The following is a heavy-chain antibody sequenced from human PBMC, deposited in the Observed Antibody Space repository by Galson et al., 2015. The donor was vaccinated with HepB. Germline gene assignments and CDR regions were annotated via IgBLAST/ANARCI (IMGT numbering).Heavy chain of an antibody. CDR3: ARVADADYGDHSHFDY. D-gene: IGHD4-17*01. Sequence: SLRLSCAASGFTFSDYYMSWIRQAPGKGLEWVSYISSSSTYTNYADSVKGRFTISRDNAKKSLYLQINSLRAEDTAVYYCARVADADYGDHSHFDYWGQGTLLTVSS. CDR1: GFTFSDYY. CDR2: ISSSSTYT. V-gene: IGHV3-11*06. J-gene: IGHJ4*02.